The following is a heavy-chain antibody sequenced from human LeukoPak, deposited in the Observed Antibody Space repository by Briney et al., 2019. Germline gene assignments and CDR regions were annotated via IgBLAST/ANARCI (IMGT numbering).Heavy chain of an antibody. CDR1: GGSISPFF. CDR3: ARSFSGGVRPLFIKTSDAFHV. V-gene: IGHV4-59*01. CDR2: VYHNGKP. D-gene: IGHD3-10*01. Sequence: SETLSLTCSVSGGSISPFFWIWVRQAPGKGLEWIGHVYHNGKPDYNPSLQSRVSVSIAASKTQCTLKLSSVTAADTAVYFCARSFSGGVRPLFIKTSDAFHVWGQGTMVTVSS. J-gene: IGHJ3*01.